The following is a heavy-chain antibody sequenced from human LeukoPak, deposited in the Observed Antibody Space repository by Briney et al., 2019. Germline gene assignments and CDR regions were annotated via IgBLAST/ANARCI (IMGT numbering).Heavy chain of an antibody. CDR3: TKRGCSSTTCYSNC. CDR1: GFTFSDYA. J-gene: IGHJ4*02. Sequence: GGSLRLSCAASGFTFSDYAMSWVRQAPGKGLEWVSAISSGGDTYYAESVRGRFTISRDNSKNTLSLQMSSLRAEDTAVYYCTKRGCSSTTCYSNCWGQGTLVNVAS. D-gene: IGHD2-2*01. V-gene: IGHV3-23*01. CDR2: ISSGGDT.